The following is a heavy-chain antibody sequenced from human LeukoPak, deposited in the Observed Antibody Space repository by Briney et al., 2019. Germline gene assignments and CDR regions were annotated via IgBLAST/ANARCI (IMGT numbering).Heavy chain of an antibody. V-gene: IGHV3-7*01. CDR1: GFTLITYW. D-gene: IGHD3-10*01. CDR2: INQDGSEK. J-gene: IGHJ4*02. CDR3: VKVAKYYYGSETYYFFEH. Sequence: EPGGSLRLSCAASGFTLITYWMTWVRQAPGKGLEWVANINQDGSEKYYVDSVKGRFTISRDNAKNSLYLQMNSLRVEDTAIYYCVKVAKYYYGSETYYFFEHWGQGTPVTASS.